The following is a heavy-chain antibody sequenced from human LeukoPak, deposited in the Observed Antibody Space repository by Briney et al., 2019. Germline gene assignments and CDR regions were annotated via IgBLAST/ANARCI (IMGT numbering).Heavy chain of an antibody. CDR3: ASHIVAGYYYYGMDV. Sequence: ASVKVSCKASGGTFSSYAISWVRQAPGQGLEWMGGIIPILGIANYAQKFQGRVTITADKSTSTAYMELSSLRSEDTAVYYCASHIVAGYYYYGMDVWGQGTTVTVSS. J-gene: IGHJ6*02. CDR1: GGTFSSYA. CDR2: IIPILGIA. D-gene: IGHD5-12*01. V-gene: IGHV1-69*10.